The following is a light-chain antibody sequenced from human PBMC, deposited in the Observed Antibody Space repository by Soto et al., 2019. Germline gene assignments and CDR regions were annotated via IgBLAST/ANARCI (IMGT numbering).Light chain of an antibody. CDR2: AAS. Sequence: EIVMTQSPTILSVSPGERATLSCRASQSVSSNLAWYQQTPGQTPRLLIYAASSRATGIPDRFSGSGSGTDFTLTISGLEPEDFAVYCCQQYGSSPWTFGQGTKVDIK. V-gene: IGKV3-20*01. CDR1: QSVSSN. CDR3: QQYGSSPWT. J-gene: IGKJ1*01.